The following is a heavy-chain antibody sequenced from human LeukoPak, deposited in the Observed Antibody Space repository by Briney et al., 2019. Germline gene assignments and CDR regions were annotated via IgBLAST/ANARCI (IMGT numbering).Heavy chain of an antibody. CDR1: GYTFTGYY. J-gene: IGHJ4*02. CDR3: ARVQAAVSSWYKLFDY. Sequence: ASVKVSCKASGYTFTGYYMHWVRQAPGQGLEWMGWISAYNGNTNYAQKLQGRVTMTTDTSTSTAYMELRSLRSDDTAVYYCARVQAAVSSWYKLFDYWGQGTLVTVSS. D-gene: IGHD6-13*01. V-gene: IGHV1-18*04. CDR2: ISAYNGNT.